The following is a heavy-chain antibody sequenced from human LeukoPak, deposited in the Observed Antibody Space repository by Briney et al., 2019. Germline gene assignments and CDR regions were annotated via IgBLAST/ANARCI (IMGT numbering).Heavy chain of an antibody. J-gene: IGHJ4*02. Sequence: SETLSLTCTVSGGSISSGGYYWSWIRQHPGKGLEWIGYIYYSGSTYYNPSLKSRVTISVDTSKNQFSLKLSSVTAADAAVYYCARDLGSGYDHGFYYWGQGTLVTVSS. CDR1: GGSISSGGYY. CDR3: ARDLGSGYDHGFYY. V-gene: IGHV4-31*03. CDR2: IYYSGST. D-gene: IGHD5-12*01.